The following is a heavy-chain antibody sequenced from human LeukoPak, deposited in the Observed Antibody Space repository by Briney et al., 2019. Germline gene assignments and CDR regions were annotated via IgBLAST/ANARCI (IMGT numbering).Heavy chain of an antibody. CDR3: ARVERRQQPLTGAFDI. Sequence: ASVKVSCKASGYTFTDYYIHWMRQAPGQGLEWMGWINPKRGVTTYAQKFQGRVTMTRDTSISTAYMELSSLRSDDTAVYYCARVERRQQPLTGAFDIWGQGTMVTVSS. V-gene: IGHV1-2*02. D-gene: IGHD6-25*01. CDR2: INPKRGVT. J-gene: IGHJ3*02. CDR1: GYTFTDYY.